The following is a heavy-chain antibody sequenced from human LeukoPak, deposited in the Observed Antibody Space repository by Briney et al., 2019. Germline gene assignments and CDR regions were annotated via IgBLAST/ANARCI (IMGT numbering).Heavy chain of an antibody. CDR2: IYYSGST. J-gene: IGHJ6*03. D-gene: IGHD3-22*01. Sequence: SETLSLTCTVSGGSISSYYWSWIRQPPGKGLEWIGYIYYSGSTNYNPSLKSRVTISVDTSKDQFSLKLSSVTAADTAVYYCARDRERRVWDGSSGYYGDGYYYMDVWGKGTTVTISS. V-gene: IGHV4-59*01. CDR1: GGSISSYY. CDR3: ARDRERRVWDGSSGYYGDGYYYMDV.